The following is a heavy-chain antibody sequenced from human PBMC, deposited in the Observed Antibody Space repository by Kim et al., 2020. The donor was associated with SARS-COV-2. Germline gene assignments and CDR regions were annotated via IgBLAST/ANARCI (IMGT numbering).Heavy chain of an antibody. CDR1: GFTFSSYA. CDR2: ISYDGSNK. J-gene: IGHJ6*02. Sequence: GGSLRLSCAASGFTFSSYAMHWVRQAPGKGLEWVAVISYDGSNKYYADSVKGRFTISRDNSKNTLYLQMNSLRAEDTAVYYCARDDYYGSGSYYPLYYYYGMDVWGQGTTVTVSS. D-gene: IGHD3-10*01. CDR3: ARDDYYGSGSYYPLYYYYGMDV. V-gene: IGHV3-30*04.